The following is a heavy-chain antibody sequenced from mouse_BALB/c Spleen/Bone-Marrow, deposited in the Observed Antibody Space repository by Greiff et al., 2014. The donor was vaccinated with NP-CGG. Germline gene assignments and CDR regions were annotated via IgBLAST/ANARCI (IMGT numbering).Heavy chain of an antibody. CDR2: IYPGDGDI. D-gene: IGHD2-1*01. J-gene: IGHJ2*01. V-gene: IGHV1-82*01. Sequence: LQESGPELVKPGASVKISCKASGYAFSSSWMNWVKQRPGQGLEWIGRIYPGDGDINYNGNFKGKATLTADKSSSTAYMQLSGLTSVDSAVYFCVRGGNYRFDYWGQGTTLTVSS. CDR3: VRGGNYRFDY. CDR1: GYAFSSSW.